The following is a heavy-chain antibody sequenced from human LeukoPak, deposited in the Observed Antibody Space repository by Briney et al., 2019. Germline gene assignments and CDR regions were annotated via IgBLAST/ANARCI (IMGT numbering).Heavy chain of an antibody. CDR1: GYTLTELS. J-gene: IGHJ6*02. V-gene: IGHV1-24*01. Sequence: ASVKVSCKVSGYTLTELSMHWVRQAPGKGLEWMGGFDPEDGETIYAQKFQGRVTMTADTSTDTAYMELSSLRSEDTAVYYCATSGYCTNGVCYPHYGMDVWGQGTTVTVSS. CDR3: ATSGYCTNGVCYPHYGMDV. D-gene: IGHD2-8*01. CDR2: FDPEDGET.